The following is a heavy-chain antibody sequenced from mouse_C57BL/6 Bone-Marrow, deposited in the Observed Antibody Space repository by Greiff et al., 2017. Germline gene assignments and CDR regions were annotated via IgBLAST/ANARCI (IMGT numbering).Heavy chain of an antibody. D-gene: IGHD2-2*01. V-gene: IGHV7-3*01. CDR3: ARVPFSTMVTSCDY. CDR1: GFTFTDYY. Sequence: EVQVVESGGGLVQPGGSLSLSCAASGFTFTDYYMSWVRQPPGTALEWLGFIRNKANGYTTEYSASVKGRFTISRDNSQSILYLQMNALRAEDSATYYCARVPFSTMVTSCDYGGQGTTLTVSS. CDR2: IRNKANGYTT. J-gene: IGHJ2*01.